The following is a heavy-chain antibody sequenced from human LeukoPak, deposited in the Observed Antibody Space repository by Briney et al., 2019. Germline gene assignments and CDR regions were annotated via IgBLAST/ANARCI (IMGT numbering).Heavy chain of an antibody. CDR3: ARVRYYSRTSCYSPLDY. Sequence: GGSLRLSCAASGFTFSDYYMSWIRQAPGKGLEWVSYISSSGSTIYYADSVKGRFTISRDNAKNSLYLQMNSLRAEDTAVYYCARVRYYSRTSCYSPLDYWGQGALVTVSS. J-gene: IGHJ4*02. CDR1: GFTFSDYY. V-gene: IGHV3-11*04. D-gene: IGHD2-2*02. CDR2: ISSSGSTI.